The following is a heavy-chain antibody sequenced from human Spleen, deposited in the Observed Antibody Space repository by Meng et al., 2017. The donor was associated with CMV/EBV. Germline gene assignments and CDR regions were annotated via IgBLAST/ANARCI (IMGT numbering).Heavy chain of an antibody. CDR1: GFTFSSYG. CDR3: AKDRPPVTVVASMDV. J-gene: IGHJ6*02. V-gene: IGHV3-33*06. CDR2: IWYDGSNK. Sequence: GGSLRLSCAASGFTFSSYGMHWVRQAPGKGLEWVAVIWYDGSNKYYADSVKGRFTISRDNSKNTLYLQMNSLRAEDTAVYYCAKDRPPVTVVASMDVWGQGTTVTVSS. D-gene: IGHD4-23*01.